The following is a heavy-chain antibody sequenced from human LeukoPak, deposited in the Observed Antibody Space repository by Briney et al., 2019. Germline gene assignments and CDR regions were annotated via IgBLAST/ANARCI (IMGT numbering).Heavy chain of an antibody. CDR1: GFTFSNYG. CDR3: ARDRTVVNLLDASDI. J-gene: IGHJ3*02. V-gene: IGHV3-33*01. CDR2: TWYDASNE. D-gene: IGHD4-23*01. Sequence: GGSLRLSCEASGFTFSNYGMHWVRQAPGKGLEWVAVTWYDASNEYYADSVQGRFTISRDNSKNTLYLQMNSLRAEDTAVYYCARDRTVVNLLDASDIWGQGTMVTVSS.